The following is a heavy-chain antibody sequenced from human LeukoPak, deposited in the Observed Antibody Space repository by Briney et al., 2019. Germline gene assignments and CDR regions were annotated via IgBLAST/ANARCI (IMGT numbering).Heavy chain of an antibody. D-gene: IGHD2-15*01. V-gene: IGHV1-8*02. Sequence: ASVKVSCKASGYTFTSYDINWVRQATGQGLEWMGWMNPNSGNTGYAQKFQGRVTMTTDTSTSTAYMELRSLRSDDTAVYFCARDCSGGTCYPLGNWGQGTLVTVSS. CDR2: MNPNSGNT. CDR1: GYTFTSYD. CDR3: ARDCSGGTCYPLGN. J-gene: IGHJ4*02.